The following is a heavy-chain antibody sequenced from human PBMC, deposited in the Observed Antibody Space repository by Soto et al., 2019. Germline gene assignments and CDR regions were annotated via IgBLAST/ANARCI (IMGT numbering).Heavy chain of an antibody. J-gene: IGHJ6*02. Sequence: ASVKVSCKASGYTFTSYGISWVRQAPGQGLEWMGWISAYNGNTNYAQKLQGRVTMTTDTSTSTAYMELRSLRSDDTAVYYCAIDCPEGGVVAATSYYYYGMDVWGQGTTVTVS. V-gene: IGHV1-18*01. CDR3: AIDCPEGGVVAATSYYYYGMDV. CDR2: ISAYNGNT. CDR1: GYTFTSYG. D-gene: IGHD2-15*01.